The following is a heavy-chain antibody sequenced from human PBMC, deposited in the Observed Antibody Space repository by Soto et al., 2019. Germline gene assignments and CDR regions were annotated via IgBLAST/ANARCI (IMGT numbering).Heavy chain of an antibody. CDR3: AKVISRYLRGMDV. V-gene: IGHV3-23*01. Sequence: EVQLLESGGGLVQPGGSLRLSCAASGFTFSSHGMSWVRQAPGKGLEWVSGISGSGGSTYYADSVKGRFTISRDSSKNTLYLQMNRLRAEDTAVYYCAKVISRYLRGMDVWGQGTTVTVSS. J-gene: IGHJ6*02. D-gene: IGHD2-2*02. CDR1: GFTFSSHG. CDR2: ISGSGGST.